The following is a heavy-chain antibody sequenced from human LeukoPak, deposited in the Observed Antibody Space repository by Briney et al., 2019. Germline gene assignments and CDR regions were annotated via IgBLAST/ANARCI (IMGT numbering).Heavy chain of an antibody. CDR3: ARDSKGVAIVATSDFDY. J-gene: IGHJ4*02. D-gene: IGHD5-12*01. Sequence: SETLSLTCAVYGGSFSGYYWSWIRQPPGKGLEWIGEINHSGSTNYNPSLKSRVTISVDTSKNQFSLKLSSVTAADTAVYYCARDSKGVAIVATSDFDYWGQGTLVTVSS. CDR2: INHSGST. V-gene: IGHV4-34*01. CDR1: GGSFSGYY.